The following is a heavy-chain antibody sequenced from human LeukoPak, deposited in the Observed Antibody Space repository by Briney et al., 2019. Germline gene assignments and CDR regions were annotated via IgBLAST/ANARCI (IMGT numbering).Heavy chain of an antibody. CDR3: AKEKIAGWYYFDY. Sequence: PGGSLRLSCTASGLTFSSYAMSWVRQAPGKGLEWVSGISGSGGNIYYPDSVKGRFTISRDNSKSTLFLQMNSLSDEDTAIYYCAKEKIAGWYYFDYWGQGTLVTVSS. CDR2: ISGSGGNI. J-gene: IGHJ4*02. CDR1: GLTFSSYA. V-gene: IGHV3-23*01. D-gene: IGHD6-19*01.